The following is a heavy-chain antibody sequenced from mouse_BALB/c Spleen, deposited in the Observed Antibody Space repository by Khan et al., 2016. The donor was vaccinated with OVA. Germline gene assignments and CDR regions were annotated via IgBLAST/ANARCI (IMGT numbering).Heavy chain of an antibody. CDR1: GFSLTSYG. CDR3: ARFYDPYDASDC. Sequence: QVQLKQSGPGLVAPSQSLSITCTVSGFSLTSYGVHWVRQPPGKGLEWLGVIWAGGSTNYNSALVSRLSISKDNSKSQVFLKMNSLQTDDTAMYYCARFYDPYDASDCWGQGTSVTVSS. D-gene: IGHD2-3*01. J-gene: IGHJ4*01. V-gene: IGHV2-9*02. CDR2: IWAGGST.